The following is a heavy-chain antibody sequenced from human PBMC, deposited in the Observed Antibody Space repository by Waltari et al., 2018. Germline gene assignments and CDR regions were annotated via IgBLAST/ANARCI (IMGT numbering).Heavy chain of an antibody. CDR3: AKFAGGGYIFRSDAFDI. CDR1: GFPFNTYP. CDR2: ILYDGSNK. J-gene: IGHJ3*02. V-gene: IGHV3-30*18. Sequence: QVQLVESGGGVVQPGTSLRLSCVASGFPFNTYPLPWVRQVPGKGMRWVEVILYDGSNKNYADSVKGRFTISRDNSKSTLYLEMNSLRPEDTAVYFCAKFAGGGYIFRSDAFDIWGQGTMVTVSP. D-gene: IGHD1-26*01.